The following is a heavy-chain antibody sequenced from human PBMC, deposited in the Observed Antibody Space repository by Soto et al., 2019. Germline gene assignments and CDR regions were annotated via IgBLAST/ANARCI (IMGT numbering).Heavy chain of an antibody. CDR1: GFTFSSYA. J-gene: IGHJ1*01. CDR2: ISYDGSNK. Sequence: QVQLVESGGGVVQPGRSLRLSCAASGFTFSSYAMHWVRQAPGKGLEWVAVISYDGSNKYYADSVKGRFTISRDNSKNTLYLQMNSLRAEDTAVYYCVSPPFQWELLLGYFQHWGQGTLVTVSS. V-gene: IGHV3-30-3*01. D-gene: IGHD1-26*01. CDR3: VSPPFQWELLLGYFQH.